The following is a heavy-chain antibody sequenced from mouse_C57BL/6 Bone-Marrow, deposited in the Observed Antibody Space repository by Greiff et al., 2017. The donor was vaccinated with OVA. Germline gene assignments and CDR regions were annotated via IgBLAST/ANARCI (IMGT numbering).Heavy chain of an antibody. CDR3: ASLWFAY. V-gene: IGHV2-9-1*01. CDR1: GFSLTSYA. CDR2: LCTGGGT. Sequence: QVQLQQSGPGLVAPSQSLSITCTVSGFSLTSYAISWVRQPPEKGLEWLGVLCTGGGTNYNSALKSRLSISKDNSKSQVFLKMNSLQTDDTARYYCASLWFAYWGQGTLVTVSA. J-gene: IGHJ3*01.